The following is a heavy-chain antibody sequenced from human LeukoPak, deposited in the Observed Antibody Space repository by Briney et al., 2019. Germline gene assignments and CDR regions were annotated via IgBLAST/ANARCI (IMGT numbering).Heavy chain of an antibody. J-gene: IGHJ6*02. CDR3: ARRSYSSSSNYYYYGMDV. V-gene: IGHV4-39*07. D-gene: IGHD6-6*01. Sequence: SETLSLTCTVSGGSISSSSYYWGWIRQPPGKGLEWIGSIYYSGSTYYIPSLKSRVTISVDTSKNQFSLKLSSVTAADTAVYYCARRSYSSSSNYYYYGMDVWGQGTTVTVSS. CDR1: GGSISSSSYY. CDR2: IYYSGST.